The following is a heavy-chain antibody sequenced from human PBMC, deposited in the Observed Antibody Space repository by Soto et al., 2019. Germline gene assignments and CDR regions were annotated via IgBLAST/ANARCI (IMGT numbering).Heavy chain of an antibody. Sequence: SETLSLTCTVSGYSISSGYYWGWIRQPPGKGLEWIGSIYHSGSTYYNPSLKSRVTISVDTSKNQFSLKLSSVTAADTAVYYCAREDGSGLDYWGQGTLVTVSS. CDR3: AREDGSGLDY. J-gene: IGHJ4*02. CDR1: GYSISSGYY. CDR2: IYHSGST. D-gene: IGHD6-19*01. V-gene: IGHV4-38-2*02.